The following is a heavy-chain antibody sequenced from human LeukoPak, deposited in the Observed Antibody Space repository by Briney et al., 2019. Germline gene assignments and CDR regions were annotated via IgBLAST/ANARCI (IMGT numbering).Heavy chain of an antibody. CDR2: IYTSGSA. CDR1: GGSISSGSYS. J-gene: IGHJ4*02. D-gene: IGHD3-22*01. Sequence: SETLSLTCTVSGGSISSGSYSWSWIRQPAGKGLEWIGLIYTSGSANYNPSLKSRVTISVDTSKNQFSLKLTSVTAADTAVYYCARGYESQGYYFPFDHWGQGTLITVSS. CDR3: ARGYESQGYYFPFDH. V-gene: IGHV4-61*02.